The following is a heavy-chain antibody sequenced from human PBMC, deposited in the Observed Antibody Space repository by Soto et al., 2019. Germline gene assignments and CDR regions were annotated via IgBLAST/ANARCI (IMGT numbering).Heavy chain of an antibody. CDR1: GGTFSSYA. Sequence: QVQLVQSGAEVKKPGSSVKVSCKASGGTFSSYAISWVRQAPGQGLEWMGGIIPIFGTANYAQKFQGRVTITADEYTRTAYVELSSRRSEDTAVYYCARDLGGGGDRSFDLWGRGTLVTVSS. V-gene: IGHV1-69*12. CDR2: IIPIFGTA. J-gene: IGHJ2*01. CDR3: ARDLGGGGDRSFDL. D-gene: IGHD3-16*01.